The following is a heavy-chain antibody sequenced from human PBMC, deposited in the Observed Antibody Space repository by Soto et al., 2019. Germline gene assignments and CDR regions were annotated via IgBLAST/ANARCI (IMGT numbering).Heavy chain of an antibody. CDR1: GFTFSGSA. Sequence: GGSLRLSCAASGFTFSGSAMHWVRQASGKGLEWVGRIRSKANSYATAYAASVKGRFTISRDDSKNTAYLQMNSLKTEDTALYYCAKDGPNKPDYGSEDFQYWGQGALVTVSS. J-gene: IGHJ4*02. CDR3: AKDGPNKPDYGSEDFQY. D-gene: IGHD3-10*01. CDR2: IRSKANSYAT. V-gene: IGHV3-73*01.